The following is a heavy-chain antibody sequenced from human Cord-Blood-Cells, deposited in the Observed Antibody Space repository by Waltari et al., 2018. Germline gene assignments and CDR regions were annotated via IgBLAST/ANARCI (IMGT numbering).Heavy chain of an antibody. J-gene: IGHJ3*02. CDR2: IYSSGST. D-gene: IGHD7-27*01. CDR3: ARQVLGISGIGVAFDI. V-gene: IGHV4-39*01. Sequence: QLQLQESGPGLVKPSETLSLTCTVSGGSLSSSSYSWGWIRQPPGKGLEWIGSIYSSGSTYYNPSLKSRVTISVDTSKNQFSLKLSSVTAADTAVYYCARQVLGISGIGVAFDIWGQGTMVTVSS. CDR1: GGSLSSSSYS.